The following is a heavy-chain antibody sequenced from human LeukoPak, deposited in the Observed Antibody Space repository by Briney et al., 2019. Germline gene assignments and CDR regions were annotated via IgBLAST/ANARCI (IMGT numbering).Heavy chain of an antibody. Sequence: GGSLRLSCAASGFTFSSYAMHWVRQAPGKGLEWVAVISYDGSNKYYADSVKGRFTISRDNSKNTLYLQMNSLRAEDTAVYYCARRFGSGYDAFDIWGQGTMVTVSS. V-gene: IGHV3-30-3*01. CDR2: ISYDGSNK. J-gene: IGHJ3*02. CDR3: ARRFGSGYDAFDI. CDR1: GFTFSSYA. D-gene: IGHD6-25*01.